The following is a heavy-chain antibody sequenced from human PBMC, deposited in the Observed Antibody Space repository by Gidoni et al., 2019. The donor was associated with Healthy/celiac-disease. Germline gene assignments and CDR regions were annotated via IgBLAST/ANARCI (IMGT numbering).Heavy chain of an antibody. CDR2: ISSSSSTI. CDR3: ARRYCSGGSCETTYDY. J-gene: IGHJ4*02. D-gene: IGHD2-15*01. Sequence: EVQLVESGGGLVQPGGSLRLSCAASGFTFSSYSMNWVRQAPGKGLAWVSYISSSSSTIYYADSVKGRFTISRDNAKNSLYLQMNSLRAEDMAVYYCARRYCSGGSCETTYDYWGQGTLVTVSS. CDR1: GFTFSSYS. V-gene: IGHV3-48*01.